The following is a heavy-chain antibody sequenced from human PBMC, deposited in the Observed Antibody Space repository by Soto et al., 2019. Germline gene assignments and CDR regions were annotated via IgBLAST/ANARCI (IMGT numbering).Heavy chain of an antibody. V-gene: IGHV3-7*03. CDR1: GFTFSSYW. CDR3: ARAYSGSYSGVVY. Sequence: EVQLVESGGGLVQPGGSLRLSCAASGFTFSSYWMSWVRQAPGKGLEWVANIKQDGSEKYYEDSVKGRFTISRDNAKNSLYLQMNSLRAEDTAVYYCARAYSGSYSGVVYWGQGTLVTVSS. CDR2: IKQDGSEK. D-gene: IGHD1-26*01. J-gene: IGHJ4*02.